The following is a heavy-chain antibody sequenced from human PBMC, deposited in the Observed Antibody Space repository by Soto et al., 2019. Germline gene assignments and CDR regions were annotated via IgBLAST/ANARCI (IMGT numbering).Heavy chain of an antibody. V-gene: IGHV3-33*01. CDR2: IWYDGSNK. CDR3: ARDSIDYGDYQSVDYYYYGMDV. CDR1: GFTFSSYG. Sequence: PGGSLRLSCAASGFTFSSYGMHWVRQAPGKGLEWVAVIWYDGSNKYYADSVKGRFTISRDNSKNTLYLQMNSLRAEDTAVYYCARDSIDYGDYQSVDYYYYGMDVWGQGTTVTVSS. J-gene: IGHJ6*02. D-gene: IGHD4-17*01.